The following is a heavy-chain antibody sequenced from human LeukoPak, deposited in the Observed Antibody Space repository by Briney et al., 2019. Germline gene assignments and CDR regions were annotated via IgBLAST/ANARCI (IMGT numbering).Heavy chain of an antibody. Sequence: QPGRSLRLSCAASGFTFSSYGMHWVRQAPGKGLEWVAVISYDGSNKYYADSVKGRFTISRDNSKNTLYLQMNSLRAEDTAVYYCARDGTAAASPGYFDCWGQGTLVTVSS. V-gene: IGHV3-30*03. J-gene: IGHJ4*02. CDR3: ARDGTAAASPGYFDC. CDR1: GFTFSSYG. D-gene: IGHD6-13*01. CDR2: ISYDGSNK.